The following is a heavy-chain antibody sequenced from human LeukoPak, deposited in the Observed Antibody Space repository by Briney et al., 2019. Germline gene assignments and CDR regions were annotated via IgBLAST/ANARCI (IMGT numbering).Heavy chain of an antibody. V-gene: IGHV3-66*01. CDR3: ARSYSNHLFGMDV. D-gene: IGHD4-11*01. CDR2: IYTGGST. J-gene: IGHJ6*02. CDR1: GFTVTSYY. Sequence: GGSLRLSCAASGFTVTSYYMTWVRQAPGKGLEWVSVIYTGGSTYYADSVKGRVAISRDKSKNTVFLQMNSVRAEDTAVYYCARSYSNHLFGMDVWGQGTTVTVSS.